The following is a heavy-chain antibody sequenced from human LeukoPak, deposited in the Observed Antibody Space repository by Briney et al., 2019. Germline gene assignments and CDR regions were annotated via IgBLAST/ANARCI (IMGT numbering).Heavy chain of an antibody. CDR1: GFTFSSYA. V-gene: IGHV3-23*01. Sequence: PGGSLRLSCAASGFTFSSYAMSWVRQAPGKGLEWVSAISGSGGSTYYADSVKGRFTISRDNSKNTLYLQMNSLRAEDTAVYYCAKAFLQYDFWSGYFDLRAYDAFDIWGQGTMVTVSS. D-gene: IGHD3-3*01. CDR2: ISGSGGST. CDR3: AKAFLQYDFWSGYFDLRAYDAFDI. J-gene: IGHJ3*02.